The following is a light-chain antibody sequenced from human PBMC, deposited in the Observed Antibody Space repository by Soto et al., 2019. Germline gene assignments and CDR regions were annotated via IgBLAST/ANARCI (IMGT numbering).Light chain of an antibody. V-gene: IGLV2-14*03. CDR3: SSHTTVSIR. Sequence: QSVLTQPASVSGSPGQSIAISCTGTSGDVSWYQQHPGKAPKLIIYDVTYRPSGASNRFSGSKSGSTASLTISGLQAEDEADYYCSSHTTVSIRFGTGTKLTVL. J-gene: IGLJ1*01. CDR2: DVT. CDR1: SGD.